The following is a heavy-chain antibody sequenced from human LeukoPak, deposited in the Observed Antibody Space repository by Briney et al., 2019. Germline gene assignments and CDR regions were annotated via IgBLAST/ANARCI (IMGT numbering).Heavy chain of an antibody. D-gene: IGHD4-17*01. CDR3: AREKGDDYGDYIDY. J-gene: IGHJ4*02. V-gene: IGHV1-18*01. CDR1: GYTFTSYG. CDR2: ISAYNGNT. Sequence: ASVKVSCEASGYTFTSYGISWVRQAPGQGLEWMGWISAYNGNTNYAQKLQGRVTMTTDTSTSTAYMELRSLRSDDTAVYYCAREKGDDYGDYIDYWGQGTLVTVSS.